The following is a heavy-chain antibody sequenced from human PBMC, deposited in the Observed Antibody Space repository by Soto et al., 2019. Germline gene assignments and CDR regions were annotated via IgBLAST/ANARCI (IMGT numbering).Heavy chain of an antibody. Sequence: QVQLVQSGAEVKKPGSSVKVSCRASGGTFSNYAVSWVRQAPGQGLEWMGGINPITGTTNYERKLQGRVTITADESATTVYIELSSLLSDETAIYYCARGPDRSGCYLLDNW. D-gene: IGHD3-22*01. J-gene: IGHJ5*01. CDR2: INPITGTT. CDR3: ARGPDRSGCYLLDNW. CDR1: GGTFSNYA. V-gene: IGHV1-69*01.